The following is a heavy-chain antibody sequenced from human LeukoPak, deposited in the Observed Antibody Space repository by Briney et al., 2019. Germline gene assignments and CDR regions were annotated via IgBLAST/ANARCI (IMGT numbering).Heavy chain of an antibody. CDR3: ARDRFRGWYADHFDY. Sequence: ASVKVSCKASGGTFSSYAISWVRQAPGQGLEWMGWISAYNGNTNYAQKPQGRVTMTTDTSTSTAYMELRSLRSDDTAVYYCARDRFRGWYADHFDYWGQGTLVTVSS. CDR1: GGTFSSYA. CDR2: ISAYNGNT. D-gene: IGHD6-19*01. J-gene: IGHJ4*02. V-gene: IGHV1-18*01.